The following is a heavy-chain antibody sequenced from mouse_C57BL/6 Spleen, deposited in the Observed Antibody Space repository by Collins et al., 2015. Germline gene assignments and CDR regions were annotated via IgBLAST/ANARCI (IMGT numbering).Heavy chain of an antibody. D-gene: IGHD1-1*01. CDR1: GYAFSSSW. J-gene: IGHJ4*01. CDR2: IYPGDGDT. Sequence: QVQLQQSGPELVKPGASVKISFKASGYAFSSSWMNWVKQRPGKGLEWIGRIYPGDGDTNYNGKFKGKATLTADKSSSTAYMQLSSLTSEDSAVYFCARDYYGSAMDYWGQGTSVTVSS. CDR3: ARDYYGSAMDY. V-gene: IGHV1-82*01.